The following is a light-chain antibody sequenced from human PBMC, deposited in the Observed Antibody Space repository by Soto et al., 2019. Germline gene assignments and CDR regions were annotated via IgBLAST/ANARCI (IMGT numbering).Light chain of an antibody. J-gene: IGKJ1*01. CDR3: QQYNDWPLWT. CDR1: QSGNSN. V-gene: IGKV3-15*01. CDR2: GAS. Sequence: LMTQYTATLSASPGERATLSCTVSQSGNSNLAWFQQKPGQAPRLLIHGASTRATDIPARFSGSGSGTEFTLSIISLQPEDFAVYDCQQYNDWPLWTFGQGTMA.